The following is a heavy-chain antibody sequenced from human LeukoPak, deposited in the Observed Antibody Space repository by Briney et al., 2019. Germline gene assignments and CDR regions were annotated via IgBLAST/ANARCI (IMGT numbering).Heavy chain of an antibody. Sequence: GASVKVSCKASGFTFTRYGITWVRQAPGQGLEWMGWISAYNGDTNYAQKLQGRVTMTRDPSTSTVYMELRSLSSDDTAVYYCARDPTNTSGRYAHSVHWGQGTLVTVPS. CDR2: ISAYNGDT. V-gene: IGHV1-18*01. D-gene: IGHD6-19*01. CDR1: GFTFTRYG. J-gene: IGHJ4*02. CDR3: ARDPTNTSGRYAHSVH.